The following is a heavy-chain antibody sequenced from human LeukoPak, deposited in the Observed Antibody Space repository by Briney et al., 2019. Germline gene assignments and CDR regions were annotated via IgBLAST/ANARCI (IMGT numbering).Heavy chain of an antibody. Sequence: PSETLSLTCTVSGYSISSGYYWGWIRPSPGKGLEWIGSIYHSGSTYYNPSLKSRVTISLDTSRNQFSLKLNSVTAADTAVYYCAKSNGYGLIDIWGQGTMVTVSS. J-gene: IGHJ3*02. V-gene: IGHV4-38-2*02. D-gene: IGHD3-22*01. CDR2: IYHSGST. CDR1: GYSISSGYY. CDR3: AKSNGYGLIDI.